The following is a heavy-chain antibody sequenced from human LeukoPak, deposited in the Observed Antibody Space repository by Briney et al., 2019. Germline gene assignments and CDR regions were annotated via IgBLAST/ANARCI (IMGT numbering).Heavy chain of an antibody. CDR1: GGSISSGGYY. D-gene: IGHD3-22*01. V-gene: IGHV4-30-2*01. J-gene: IGHJ5*02. Sequence: SETLSLTCTVSGGSISSGGYYWSWIRQPPGKGLEWIGYIYHSGSTNYNPSLKSRVTISVDKSKNQFSLKLSSVTAADTAVYYCARDPYYYDSSRVNWFDPWGQGTLVTVSS. CDR3: ARDPYYYDSSRVNWFDP. CDR2: IYHSGST.